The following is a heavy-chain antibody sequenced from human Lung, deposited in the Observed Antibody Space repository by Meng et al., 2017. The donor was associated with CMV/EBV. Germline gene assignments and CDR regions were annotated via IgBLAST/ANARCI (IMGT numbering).Heavy chain of an antibody. CDR3: ARDWQGGAEPYGMDV. J-gene: IGHJ6*02. V-gene: IGHV4-59*01. CDR2: MYYSRDA. Sequence: LSXTVSGGSITSYYWSWIRQPPGKGLEWIAYMYYSRDASYNPSLRSRVTVSVDTSKSQFSLQLSSVTAADTAVYYCARDWQGGAEPYGMDVWGQGTTVTVSS. D-gene: IGHD1-14*01. CDR1: GGSITSYY.